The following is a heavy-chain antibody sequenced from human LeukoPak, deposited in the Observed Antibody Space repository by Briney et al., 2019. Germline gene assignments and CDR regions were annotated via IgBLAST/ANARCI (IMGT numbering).Heavy chain of an antibody. J-gene: IGHJ4*02. CDR3: ARVQVDSPELDY. CDR1: GGTLSSYA. CDR2: IIPIFGTA. V-gene: IGHV1-69*06. D-gene: IGHD3-10*01. Sequence: SVKVSCKASGGTLSSYAISWVRQAPGQGLEWMGGIIPIFGTANYAQKFQGRVTITADKSTSTAYMELSSLRSEDTAVYYCARVQVDSPELDYWGQGTLVTVSS.